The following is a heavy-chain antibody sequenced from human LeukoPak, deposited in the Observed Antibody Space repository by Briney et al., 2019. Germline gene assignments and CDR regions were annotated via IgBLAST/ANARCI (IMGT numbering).Heavy chain of an antibody. CDR3: ARVSPAAYDAFDI. CDR1: GFTFSSYA. V-gene: IGHV3-64*01. CDR2: ISSNGGST. Sequence: GGSLRLSCAASGFTFSSYAMHWVRQAPGKGLEYVSAISSNGGSTYYANSVKGRFTISRDNSKNTLYLQMGSLRAEDMAVYYCARVSPAAYDAFDIWGQGTMVTVSS. J-gene: IGHJ3*02. D-gene: IGHD2-2*01.